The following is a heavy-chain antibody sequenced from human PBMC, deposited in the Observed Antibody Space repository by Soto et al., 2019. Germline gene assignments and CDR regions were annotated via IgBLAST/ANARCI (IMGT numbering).Heavy chain of an antibody. J-gene: IGHJ4*02. CDR2: INPSGGRT. CDR1: GYTFTNHW. CDR3: AKGVVTYYFDY. V-gene: IGHV1-46*03. D-gene: IGHD3-22*01. Sequence: QVQLMQSGAEVKTPGASVKVSCKASGYTFTNHWMHWVRQAPGQGLEWMAIINPSGGRTSYAQKFQGRVTITADKSTSTAYMELSSLRSEDTAVYYCAKGVVTYYFDYWGQGTLVTVSS.